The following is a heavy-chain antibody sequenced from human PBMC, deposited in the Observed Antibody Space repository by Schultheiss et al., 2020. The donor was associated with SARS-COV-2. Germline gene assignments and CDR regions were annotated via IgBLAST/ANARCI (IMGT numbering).Heavy chain of an antibody. V-gene: IGHV4-59*01. CDR2: IYYSGST. J-gene: IGHJ4*02. D-gene: IGHD6-19*01. CDR3: ARGSIAVAGNYDY. Sequence: SETLSLTCTVSGGSISSYYWSWIRQPPGKGLEWIGYIYYSGSTNYNPSLKSRVTISVDTSKNQFSLKLSSVTAADTAVYYCARGSIAVAGNYDYWGQGTLVTVSS. CDR1: GGSISSYY.